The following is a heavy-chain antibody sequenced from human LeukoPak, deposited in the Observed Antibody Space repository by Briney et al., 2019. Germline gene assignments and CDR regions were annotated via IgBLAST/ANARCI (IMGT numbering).Heavy chain of an antibody. CDR3: ARSRGAGMFDY. Sequence: GGTLRLSCAASGFTFSSYSMNWVRQAPGKGLEWVSSISSSSSYIYYADSVKGRFTISRDNAKNSLYLQMNSLRAEDSAVYSCARSRGAGMFDYWGQGTLVTVSS. V-gene: IGHV3-21*01. CDR1: GFTFSSYS. D-gene: IGHD6-19*01. J-gene: IGHJ4*02. CDR2: ISSSSSYI.